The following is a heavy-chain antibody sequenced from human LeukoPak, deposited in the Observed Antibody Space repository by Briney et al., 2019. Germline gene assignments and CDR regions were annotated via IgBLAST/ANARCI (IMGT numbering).Heavy chain of an antibody. CDR1: GFTFSRYW. CDR2: IKQDGSVI. D-gene: IGHD2-15*01. CDR3: ARIGYTSSSNDY. V-gene: IGHV3-7*01. J-gene: IGHJ4*02. Sequence: GGSLRLSCAASGFTFSRYWMSWARQAPGKGLEWVANIKQDGSVIYYVDSVKGRFTISRDNAKNSLSLQMNSLRVEDTAVYYCARIGYTSSSNDYWGQGTLVTVSS.